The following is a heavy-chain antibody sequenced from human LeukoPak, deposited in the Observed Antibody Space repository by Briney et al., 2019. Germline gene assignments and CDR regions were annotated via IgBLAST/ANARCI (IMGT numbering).Heavy chain of an antibody. D-gene: IGHD6-6*01. CDR1: GYTFISYY. J-gene: IGHJ4*02. Sequence: ASVKVSCKASGYTFISYYLHWVRQAPGQGLEWMGIINPRGGSTSFAQKFQGRVTMTGDTSTSTVYMELSSLRSDDTAVYYCARTAARRFDYWGQGTLVTVSS. CDR2: INPRGGST. CDR3: ARTAARRFDY. V-gene: IGHV1-46*01.